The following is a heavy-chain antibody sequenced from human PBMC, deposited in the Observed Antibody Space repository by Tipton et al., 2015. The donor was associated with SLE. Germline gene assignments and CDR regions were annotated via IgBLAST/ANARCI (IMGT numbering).Heavy chain of an antibody. Sequence: TLSLTCIVSGGYISSDTYYWNWIRQPAGKGLEWVGRIYISGSTSYNPSLRSRLTMSVDTSKNQFSLKMNSVTAADTAVYYCARGVIFKGFDSWGQGTLVTVSS. V-gene: IGHV4-61*02. CDR3: ARGVIFKGFDS. CDR1: GGYISSDTYY. CDR2: IYISGST. J-gene: IGHJ5*01. D-gene: IGHD2/OR15-2a*01.